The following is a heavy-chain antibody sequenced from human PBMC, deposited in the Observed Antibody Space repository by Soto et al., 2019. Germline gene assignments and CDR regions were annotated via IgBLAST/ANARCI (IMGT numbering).Heavy chain of an antibody. V-gene: IGHV3-48*03. Sequence: ESGGGLVQPGGSLRLSCAASGFTFSSYEMNWVRQAPGKGLEWVSYISSSGSTIYYADSVKGRFTISRDNAKNSLYLQMNSLRAEDTAVYYCARGLYYDSSGYGYWGQGTLVTVSS. D-gene: IGHD3-22*01. CDR1: GFTFSSYE. CDR3: ARGLYYDSSGYGY. CDR2: ISSSGSTI. J-gene: IGHJ4*02.